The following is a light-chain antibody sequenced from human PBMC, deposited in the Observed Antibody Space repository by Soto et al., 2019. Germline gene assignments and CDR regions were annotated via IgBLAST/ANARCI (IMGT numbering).Light chain of an antibody. CDR3: QQFNNYPALT. Sequence: AIQLTQSPSSLSASVGDRVTITCRASQGISSALAWYQQKPGQAPKLLIYDASSLESGVPTRFSGSGYGTDFTLTISSLQPEDFATYYCQQFNNYPALTFGGGTKVEIK. CDR1: QGISSA. CDR2: DAS. V-gene: IGKV1D-13*01. J-gene: IGKJ4*01.